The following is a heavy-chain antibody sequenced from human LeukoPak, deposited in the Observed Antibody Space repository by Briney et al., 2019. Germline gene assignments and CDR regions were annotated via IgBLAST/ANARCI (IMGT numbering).Heavy chain of an antibody. V-gene: IGHV3-11*01. CDR2: ISSSGSTI. CDR1: GFTFSDYY. J-gene: IGHJ4*02. D-gene: IGHD3-22*01. Sequence: SGGSLRLSCAASGFTFSDYYMSWIRQAPGKGLEWVSYISSSGSTIYYADSVKGRFTISRDNAKNSLYLQMNSLRAEDTAVYYCASSSYDSSGYYPDHWGQGTLVTVSS. CDR3: ASSSYDSSGYYPDH.